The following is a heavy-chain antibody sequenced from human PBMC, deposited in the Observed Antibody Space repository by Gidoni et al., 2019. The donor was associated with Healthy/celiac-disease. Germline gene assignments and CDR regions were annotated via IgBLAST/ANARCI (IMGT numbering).Heavy chain of an antibody. J-gene: IGHJ4*02. CDR3: ARDYYGDYETQVGY. D-gene: IGHD4-17*01. CDR2: ISSSSSYT. CDR1: GFTFSDYY. Sequence: QVQLVESGGGLVKPGGSLRLSCAASGFTFSDYYMSWIRQAPGKGLEWVSYISSSSSYTNYADSVKGRFTISRDNAKNSLYLQMNSLRAEDTAVYYCARDYYGDYETQVGYWGQGTLVTVSS. V-gene: IGHV3-11*05.